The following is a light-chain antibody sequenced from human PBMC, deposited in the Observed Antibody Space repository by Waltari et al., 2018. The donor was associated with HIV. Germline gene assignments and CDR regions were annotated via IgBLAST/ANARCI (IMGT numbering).Light chain of an antibody. CDR1: QTVIGN. V-gene: IGKV3-15*01. CDR3: QQYNYWPPYT. Sequence: EIVMTQSPATLSVSPGERATLSCRASQTVIGNLAWYQQKPGPAPRLLVYGASARAAGVPARFTGSGSGTEFTLTISTMQSEDVAVYYCQQYNYWPPYTFGQGTKLEIK. J-gene: IGKJ2*01. CDR2: GAS.